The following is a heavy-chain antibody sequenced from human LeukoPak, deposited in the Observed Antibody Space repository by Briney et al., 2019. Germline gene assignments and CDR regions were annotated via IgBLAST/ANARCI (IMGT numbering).Heavy chain of an antibody. V-gene: IGHV3-23*01. Sequence: GGSLRLSCAASGFTFSSYAMSWARQAPGKGLEWVSAISGSGGSTYYADSVKGRFTISRDNSKNTLYLQMSSLRAEDTAVYYCATSPGITMIVVVINYFDYWGQGTLVTVSS. CDR3: ATSPGITMIVVVINYFDY. CDR1: GFTFSSYA. J-gene: IGHJ4*02. CDR2: ISGSGGST. D-gene: IGHD3-22*01.